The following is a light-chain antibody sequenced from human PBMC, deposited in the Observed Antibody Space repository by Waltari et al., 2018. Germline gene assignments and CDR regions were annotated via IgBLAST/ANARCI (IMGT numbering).Light chain of an antibody. CDR3: SSYRSDNTLI. J-gene: IGLJ2*01. CDR1: SSDVGAYHY. V-gene: IGLV2-14*03. CDR2: DVS. Sequence: QSALTQPASVSGSPGQSLTISCTGTSSDVGAYHYVSWYQQHPGKVPKLMIYDVSQRPSGISSRFSASKSGNAASLTISGLQFEDEADYYCSSYRSDNTLIFGGGTKLTVL.